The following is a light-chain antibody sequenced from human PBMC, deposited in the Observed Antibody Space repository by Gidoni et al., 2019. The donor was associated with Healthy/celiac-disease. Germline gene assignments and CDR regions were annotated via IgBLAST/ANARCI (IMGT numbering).Light chain of an antibody. V-gene: IGKV1-39*01. CDR2: AAS. Sequence: DIQMTQSPSSLSASVGDRVTITCRGSQSISSYLNWYQQKPGKAPKLLIDAASSLQSGVPSRFSGSGSGTDFPLTISMLQPEDSATYYCQQSYSTPLTFXGXTKVEIK. CDR1: QSISSY. CDR3: QQSYSTPLT. J-gene: IGKJ4*01.